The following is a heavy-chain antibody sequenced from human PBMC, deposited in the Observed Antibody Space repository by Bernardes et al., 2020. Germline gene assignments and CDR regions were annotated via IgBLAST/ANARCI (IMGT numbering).Heavy chain of an antibody. CDR2: ISGSGGTT. D-gene: IGHD6-19*01. V-gene: IGHV3-23*01. CDR3: AKASGIAVAGIFAAFDI. CDR1: GFTFSSYV. Sequence: GGSLRLSCAASGFTFSSYVMSWVRQAPRKGLEWVSIISGSGGTTYYADSVKGRFTISRDNSKNTLYLQMNSLRAEDTAVYYCAKASGIAVAGIFAAFDIWGQGTMVTVSS. J-gene: IGHJ3*02.